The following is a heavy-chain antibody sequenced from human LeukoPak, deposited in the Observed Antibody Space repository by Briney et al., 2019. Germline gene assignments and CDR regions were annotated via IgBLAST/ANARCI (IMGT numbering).Heavy chain of an antibody. CDR3: AVVDTANPSLFDI. CDR2: IYYSGST. J-gene: IGHJ3*02. D-gene: IGHD5-18*01. V-gene: IGHV4-39*01. Sequence: PSETLSLTCTVSGGSISSSSYYWGWIRQPPGKGLEWIGSIYYSGSTYYNPSLKSRVTISVDTSKNQFSLKLSSVTAADTAVYYCAVVDTANPSLFDIWGQGTMVTVSS. CDR1: GGSISSSSYY.